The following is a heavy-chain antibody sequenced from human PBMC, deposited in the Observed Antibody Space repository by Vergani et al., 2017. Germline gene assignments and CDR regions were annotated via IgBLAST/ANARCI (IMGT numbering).Heavy chain of an antibody. V-gene: IGHV3-9*01. CDR1: GFTFDDYA. CDR3: VKDRAASGNYWYFYL. D-gene: IGHD6-13*01. CDR2: INWNSDSI. Sequence: EVQLVESGGGLVQPGRSLRLSCAASGFTFDDYAMHWVRQAPGKGLEWVSGINWNSDSIAYADSVKGRFTISRDNAKNSLYLQMNSLRAEDTALYYCVKDRAASGNYWYFYLCGRGTLVTVSS. J-gene: IGHJ2*01.